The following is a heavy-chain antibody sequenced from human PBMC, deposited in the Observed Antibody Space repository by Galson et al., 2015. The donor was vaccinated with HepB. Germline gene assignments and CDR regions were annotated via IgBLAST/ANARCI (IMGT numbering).Heavy chain of an antibody. CDR1: GFTFSNYC. D-gene: IGHD1-26*01. V-gene: IGHV3-7*03. CDR3: ARQWELPYYFDY. J-gene: IGHJ4*02. Sequence: SLRLSCAASGFTFSNYCMTWVRQAPGKGLEWVANMKQDGREKYYVDSVKGRFTISRDNAKTSLYLQMNSLRAEDTAVYYCARQWELPYYFDYWGQGTLVTVSS. CDR2: MKQDGREK.